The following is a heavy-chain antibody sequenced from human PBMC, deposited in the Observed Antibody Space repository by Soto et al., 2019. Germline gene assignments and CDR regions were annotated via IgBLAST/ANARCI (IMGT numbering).Heavy chain of an antibody. CDR1: GFTFSTYN. Sequence: GGSLRLSCAASGFTFSTYNMNWVRQAPGKGLEWVSSISSSSSYIYYADSVKGRFTISRDSAKNSLYLQMNSLRAEDTAVYYCARDYDFWSGRGGMDVWGQGTTVTVS. J-gene: IGHJ6*02. D-gene: IGHD3-3*01. V-gene: IGHV3-21*01. CDR2: ISSSSSYI. CDR3: ARDYDFWSGRGGMDV.